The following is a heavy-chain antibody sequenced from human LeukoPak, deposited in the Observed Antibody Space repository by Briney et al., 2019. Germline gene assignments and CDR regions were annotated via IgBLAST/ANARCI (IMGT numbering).Heavy chain of an antibody. CDR2: ISYDGSNK. V-gene: IGHV3-30*04. Sequence: GGSLRLSCAASGFTFSSYAMHWVRQAAGKGLEWVAVISYDGSNKYYADSVKGRFTISRDNSKNTLYLQMNSLRAEDTAVYYCAGLRSVDYWGQGTLVTVSS. CDR3: AGLRSVDY. D-gene: IGHD5-12*01. CDR1: GFTFSSYA. J-gene: IGHJ4*02.